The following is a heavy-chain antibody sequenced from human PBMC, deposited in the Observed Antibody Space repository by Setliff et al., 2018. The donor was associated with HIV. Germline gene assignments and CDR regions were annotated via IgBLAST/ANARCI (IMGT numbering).Heavy chain of an antibody. V-gene: IGHV4-39*07. Sequence: LSLTCDVSGGSINSSSYYWGWIRQPPGKGLEWIGTFYHSGSTYYNPSLKSRVTISADTSKNQFSLKLSSVTAADTAVYCCATLYNFWSGVDDYWGQGTLVTVSS. J-gene: IGHJ4*02. CDR2: FYHSGST. CDR1: GGSINSSSYY. D-gene: IGHD3-3*01. CDR3: ATLYNFWSGVDDY.